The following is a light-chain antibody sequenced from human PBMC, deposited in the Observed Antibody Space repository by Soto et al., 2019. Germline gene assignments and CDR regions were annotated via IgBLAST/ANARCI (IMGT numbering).Light chain of an antibody. CDR2: AAS. J-gene: IGKJ2*01. CDR3: QQYYSYPYP. V-gene: IGKV1-8*01. CDR1: QGISSY. Sequence: AIRMTQSPSSFSASTGDRVTITCRASQGISSYLAWYQQKPGKAPKLLIYAASTLQSGVPSRFSGSGSGTDFTLTISGLQSEDFATYYCQQYYSYPYPFGQGTKREIK.